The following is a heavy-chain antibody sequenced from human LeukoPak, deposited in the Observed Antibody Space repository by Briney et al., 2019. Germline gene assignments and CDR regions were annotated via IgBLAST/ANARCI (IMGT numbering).Heavy chain of an antibody. CDR1: GGSISSSNW. J-gene: IGHJ4*02. Sequence: PSGTLSLTCAVSGGSISSSNWWSWVRQPPGKGLEWIGEIYHSGSTNYNPSLKSRVTISVDTSKNQFSLKLSSVTAADTAVYYCARRSFDYDDPSFDYWGQGTLVTVSS. CDR3: ARRSFDYDDPSFDY. V-gene: IGHV4-4*02. D-gene: IGHD4-17*01. CDR2: IYHSGST.